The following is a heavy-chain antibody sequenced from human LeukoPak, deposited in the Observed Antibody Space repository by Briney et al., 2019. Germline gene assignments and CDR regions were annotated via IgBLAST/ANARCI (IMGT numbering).Heavy chain of an antibody. V-gene: IGHV3-33*01. J-gene: IGHJ4*02. CDR2: IWYDGTNK. CDR1: GFSFSNYG. D-gene: IGHD3-10*01. CDR3: ARSSWGSYYPLFDY. Sequence: GRSLRLPCAASGFSFSNYGMHWVRQAPGKGLEWVAVIWYDGTNKYYADSVKGRFTISRDNSKNTLYLQMNSLGAEDTAVYYCARSSWGSYYPLFDYWGQGTLVTVSS.